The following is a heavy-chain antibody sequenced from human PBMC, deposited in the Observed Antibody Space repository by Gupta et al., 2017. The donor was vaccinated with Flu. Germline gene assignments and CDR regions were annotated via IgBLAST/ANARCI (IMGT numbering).Heavy chain of an antibody. J-gene: IGHJ4*02. V-gene: IGHV5-10-1*01. CDR3: VRLAYDGVGRADY. D-gene: IGHD3-22*01. Sequence: EVQLVQSGAEVKKPGESLRISCQGSGSTFSPFWISWVRQMPGKGLEWRGRIDPSDANTQYSPSFQGNVTISVDKSIITAYVQWTSLKASDSAMYYCVRLAYDGVGRADYWGQGTLVTVSS. CDR2: IDPSDANT. CDR1: GSTFSPFW.